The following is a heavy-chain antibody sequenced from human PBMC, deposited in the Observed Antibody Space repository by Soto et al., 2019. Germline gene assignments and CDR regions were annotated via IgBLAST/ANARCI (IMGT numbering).Heavy chain of an antibody. CDR2: IWYDGSNK. V-gene: IGHV3-33*01. Sequence: PGGSLRLSCAASGFTFSSYGMHWVRQAPGKGLEWVAVIWYDGSNKYYADSVKGRFTISRDNSKNTLYLQMNSLRAEDTAVYYCARDGALGGDTPYYYYYYYMDVWGKGTTVTVSS. D-gene: IGHD4-17*01. CDR3: ARDGALGGDTPYYYYYYYMDV. CDR1: GFTFSSYG. J-gene: IGHJ6*03.